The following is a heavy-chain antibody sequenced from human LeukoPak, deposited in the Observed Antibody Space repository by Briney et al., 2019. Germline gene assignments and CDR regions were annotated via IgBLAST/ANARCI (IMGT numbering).Heavy chain of an antibody. CDR1: GFTFSSYS. D-gene: IGHD3-16*01. J-gene: IGHJ4*02. Sequence: PGGSLRLSCAASGFTFSSYSMNWVRQAPGKGLEWVSSISSSSSYIYYADSVKGRFTISRDNSKNTLYLQMNSLRAEDTAVYYCARELAWGDNYFDYWGQGTLVTVSS. CDR3: ARELAWGDNYFDY. V-gene: IGHV3-21*01. CDR2: ISSSSSYI.